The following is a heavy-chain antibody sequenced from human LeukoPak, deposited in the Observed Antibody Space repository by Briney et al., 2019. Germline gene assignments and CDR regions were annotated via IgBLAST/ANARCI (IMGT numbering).Heavy chain of an antibody. CDR2: IYYSGST. CDR1: GGSISSYY. CDR3: AREVLWSGELSLGRGGFDP. J-gene: IGHJ5*02. Sequence: SETLSLTCTVSGGSISSYYWSWIRQPPGKRLEWIGHIYYSGSTNYNPSLKSRVDISVNTSKNQFSLKLSSVTAADTAVYYCAREVLWSGELSLGRGGFDPWGQGTLVTVSS. D-gene: IGHD3-10*01. V-gene: IGHV4-59*01.